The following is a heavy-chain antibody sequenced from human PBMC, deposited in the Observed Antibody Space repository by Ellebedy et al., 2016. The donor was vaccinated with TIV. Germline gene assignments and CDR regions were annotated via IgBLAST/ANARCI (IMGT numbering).Heavy chain of an antibody. Sequence: GESLKISCAASGFTFSSYAMSWVRQAPGKGLEWVSTISHTGSRTYYADSVEGRFTISRDNSKKTLYLQMNSLRAEDPAIYYCAKGRGGGSDSSAHRYYFDYWGLGTLVTVSS. CDR2: ISHTGSRT. CDR1: GFTFSSYA. CDR3: AKGRGGGSDSSAHRYYFDY. V-gene: IGHV3-23*01. J-gene: IGHJ4*02. D-gene: IGHD3-22*01.